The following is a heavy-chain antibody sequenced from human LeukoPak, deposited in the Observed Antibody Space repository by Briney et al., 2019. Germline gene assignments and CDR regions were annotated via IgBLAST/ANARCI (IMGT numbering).Heavy chain of an antibody. V-gene: IGHV3-21*01. J-gene: IGHJ4*02. CDR3: ARDPDYYDSSGSY. CDR1: GFTFSSYS. Sequence: GGSLRLSCAASGFTFSSYSMNWVRQAPGKGLEWVSSISSSSSYIYYADSVKGRFTISRDNAKNSLYLQMNGLRAEDTAVYYCARDPDYYDSSGSYWGQGTLVTVSS. CDR2: ISSSSSYI. D-gene: IGHD3-22*01.